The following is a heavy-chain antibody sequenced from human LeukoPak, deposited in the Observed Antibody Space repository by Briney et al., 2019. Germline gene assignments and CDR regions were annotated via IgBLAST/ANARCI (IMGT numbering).Heavy chain of an antibody. CDR3: AADFWSGYSPPYGMDV. J-gene: IGHJ6*02. CDR1: GFTFTSSA. V-gene: IGHV1-58*02. Sequence: GASVKVSCKASGFTFTSSAMQWVRQARGQRLEWIGWIVVGSGNTNYAQKFQERVTITRDMSTSTAYMELSSLRSEDTAVYYCAADFWSGYSPPYGMDVWGQETTVTVSS. D-gene: IGHD3-3*01. CDR2: IVVGSGNT.